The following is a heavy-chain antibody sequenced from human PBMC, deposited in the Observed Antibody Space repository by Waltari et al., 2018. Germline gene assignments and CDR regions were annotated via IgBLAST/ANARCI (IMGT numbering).Heavy chain of an antibody. CDR1: GFTFRGST. CDR3: TGGAVTGTDF. V-gene: IGHV3-73*01. J-gene: IGHJ4*02. CDR2: IRSKPNNYAT. Sequence: EVQVVESGGGLVQPGGSLILSCATSGFTFRGSTIHWVRQTSGKGLEWIGRIRSKPNNYATRYTASVEGRFTISRDDSENTAYLQMSSLMTEDTAVYYCTGGAVTGTDFWGQGTLVTVSS. D-gene: IGHD6-13*01.